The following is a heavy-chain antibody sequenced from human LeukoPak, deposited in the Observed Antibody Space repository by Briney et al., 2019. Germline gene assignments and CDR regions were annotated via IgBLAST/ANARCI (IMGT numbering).Heavy chain of an antibody. CDR2: ISSSSSTI. J-gene: IGHJ6*02. CDR1: GFTFSSYS. Sequence: GGSLRLSCAASGFTFSSYSMTWVRQAPGKGLEWVSYISSSSSTIYYADSVKGRFTISRDNAKNSLYLQMNSLRDEDTAVYYCARSLMAQYRTYYYYGMDVWGQGTTVTVSS. D-gene: IGHD5-18*01. V-gene: IGHV3-48*02. CDR3: ARSLMAQYRTYYYYGMDV.